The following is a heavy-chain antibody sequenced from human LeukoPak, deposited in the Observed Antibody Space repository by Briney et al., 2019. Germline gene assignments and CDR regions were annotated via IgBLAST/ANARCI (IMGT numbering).Heavy chain of an antibody. CDR3: AKDLQSYCSGGSCYENWFDP. Sequence: GRSLRLSCAASGFTFSSYGMHWVRQAPGKGLEWVAVISYDGSNKYYADSVKGRFTISRDNSKNTLYLQMNSLRAEDTAVYYCAKDLQSYCSGGSCYENWFDPWGQGTLVTVSS. V-gene: IGHV3-30*18. CDR1: GFTFSSYG. J-gene: IGHJ5*02. CDR2: ISYDGSNK. D-gene: IGHD2-15*01.